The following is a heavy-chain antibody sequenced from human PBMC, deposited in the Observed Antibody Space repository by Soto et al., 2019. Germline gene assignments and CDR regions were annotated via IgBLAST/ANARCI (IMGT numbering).Heavy chain of an antibody. Sequence: VQLVQSGAQLKKPGSSVKVSCKASGGTLSSFTISWVRQAPGQGPEWMGGITPIFATANYAQKFQGRVTITADESTNTVYMELSSLRSKDTAVYYCARWRGTVTTPGFMGPLDYWGQGTLVSVSS. CDR3: ARWRGTVTTPGFMGPLDY. D-gene: IGHD3-3*01. CDR1: GGTLSSFT. J-gene: IGHJ4*02. V-gene: IGHV1-69*01. CDR2: ITPIFATA.